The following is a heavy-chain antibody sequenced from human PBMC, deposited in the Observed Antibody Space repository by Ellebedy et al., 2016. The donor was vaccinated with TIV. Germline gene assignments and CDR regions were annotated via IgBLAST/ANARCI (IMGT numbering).Heavy chain of an antibody. V-gene: IGHV1-3*01. Sequence: AASVKVSCKASGYTFTTYAMHWVRQAPGQRLEWMGWINAGNGNTKYSQKFQGRVTITRDTSASPAYMELSSLRSEDTAVYYCARLSRVYDSSGYNWFDPWGQGTLVTVSS. CDR1: GYTFTTYA. CDR3: ARLSRVYDSSGYNWFDP. CDR2: INAGNGNT. J-gene: IGHJ5*02. D-gene: IGHD3-22*01.